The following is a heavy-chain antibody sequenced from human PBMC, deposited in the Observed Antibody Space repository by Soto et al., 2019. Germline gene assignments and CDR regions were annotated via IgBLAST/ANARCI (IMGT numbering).Heavy chain of an antibody. D-gene: IGHD3-10*01. Sequence: GGSLRLSCAASGFSLSNAWMSWVRQPPGRGLEWIGRIKSEAEGGTTDYPASVEDRVIISRDDSRNTLYLEMNSLKSEDTAVYYCSTLSHGPSPGIDYWGRGTLVTVSS. CDR1: GFSLSNAW. V-gene: IGHV3-15*01. CDR2: IKSEAEGGTT. CDR3: STLSHGPSPGIDY. J-gene: IGHJ4*02.